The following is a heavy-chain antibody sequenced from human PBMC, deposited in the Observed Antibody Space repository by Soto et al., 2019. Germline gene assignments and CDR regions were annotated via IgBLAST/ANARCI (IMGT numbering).Heavy chain of an antibody. CDR1: GYTFTDYY. CDR3: TRASAVAGGSSNSLPNDY. Sequence: QVQLVQSGAEVKKPGASVKVSCKASGYTFTDYYMHWVRQAPGQGLEWMGWINPSSGATSYVQNFQGRVTMTRDTSISTFYMELSRLSSDDTAIYYCTRASAVAGGSSNSLPNDYCGQGTLVTVSS. V-gene: IGHV1-2*02. CDR2: INPSSGAT. J-gene: IGHJ4*02. D-gene: IGHD6-19*01.